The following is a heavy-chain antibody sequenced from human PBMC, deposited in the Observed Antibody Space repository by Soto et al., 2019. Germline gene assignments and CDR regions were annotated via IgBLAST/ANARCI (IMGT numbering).Heavy chain of an antibody. J-gene: IGHJ4*02. D-gene: IGHD6-19*01. CDR2: ISGSGAGT. Sequence: EVQLLESGGGLVQPGGSLRLSCAASGFTFSSYAMSWVRQAPGKGLEWVSAISGSGAGTYYADSVKGRFTISRDNSDNTLYLQMNSLRAEDTAVYYCAKYTSGWDFDYWGQGTLVTVSS. CDR3: AKYTSGWDFDY. V-gene: IGHV3-23*01. CDR1: GFTFSSYA.